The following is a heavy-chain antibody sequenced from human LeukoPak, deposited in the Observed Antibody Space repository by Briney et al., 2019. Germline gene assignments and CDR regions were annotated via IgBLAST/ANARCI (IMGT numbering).Heavy chain of an antibody. Sequence: GGSLRLSCAASGFTFSSYWMHWVRQSPEKGLVWVSHINSDGSSTSYADYVKGRFTISRDNAKNTLYLQMNSLRAEDTAVYYCARVAVTYRGDWLFDYWGQETRVTVSS. J-gene: IGHJ4*02. CDR3: ARVAVTYRGDWLFDY. CDR1: GFTFSSYW. V-gene: IGHV3-74*01. D-gene: IGHD2-21*02. CDR2: INSDGSST.